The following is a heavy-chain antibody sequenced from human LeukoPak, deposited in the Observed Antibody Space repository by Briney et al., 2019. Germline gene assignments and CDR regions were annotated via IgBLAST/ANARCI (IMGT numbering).Heavy chain of an antibody. V-gene: IGHV5-51*01. Sequence: GESLKISCKGSGYSFTSYWIGWVRQMPGKGLEWMGIIYPGDSDTRYSPPFQGQVTISADKSISTAYLQWSSLKASDTAMYYCARLDVDTAMVTVYYFDYWGQGTLVTVSS. CDR1: GYSFTSYW. D-gene: IGHD5-18*01. J-gene: IGHJ4*02. CDR3: ARLDVDTAMVTVYYFDY. CDR2: IYPGDSDT.